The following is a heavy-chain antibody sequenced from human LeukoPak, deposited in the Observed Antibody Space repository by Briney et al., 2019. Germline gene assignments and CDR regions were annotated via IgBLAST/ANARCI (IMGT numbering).Heavy chain of an antibody. Sequence: SETLSLTCTVSGGSISSSSYYWGWIRQPPGKGLEWIGSIYHSGSTYYNPSLKSRVTISVDTSKNQFSLKLSSVTAADTAVYYCARDVGRYNWNDGMDVWGKGTTVTVSS. V-gene: IGHV4-39*07. J-gene: IGHJ6*04. CDR1: GGSISSSSYY. D-gene: IGHD1-1*01. CDR2: IYHSGST. CDR3: ARDVGRYNWNDGMDV.